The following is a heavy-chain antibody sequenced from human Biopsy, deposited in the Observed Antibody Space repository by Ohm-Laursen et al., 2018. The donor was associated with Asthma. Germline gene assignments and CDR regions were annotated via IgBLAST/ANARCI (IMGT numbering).Heavy chain of an antibody. V-gene: IGHV1-69*13. J-gene: IGHJ6*02. Sequence: SVKVSRKASGDSFSNYAISWVRQAPGQGLEWMGGLIPVLGTPDHAQMFEGRVTITADESTSTAYMELSSLSSEDTAVYYCARGYSGSDRIVYYYSGLEVWGQGTTVTASS. CDR3: ARGYSGSDRIVYYYSGLEV. CDR2: LIPVLGTP. CDR1: GDSFSNYA. D-gene: IGHD5-12*01.